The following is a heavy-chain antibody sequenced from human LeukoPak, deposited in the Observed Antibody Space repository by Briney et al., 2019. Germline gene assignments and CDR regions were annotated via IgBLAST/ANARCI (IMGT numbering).Heavy chain of an antibody. CDR2: ISAYNGNT. J-gene: IGHJ4*02. CDR3: AKLIWLGESEALDY. Sequence: ASVKVSCKASGYTFTSYGISWVRQAPGQGLEWMGWISAYNGNTNYAQKLQGRVTMTTDTSTSTAYMELRSLRSDDTAVYYCAKLIWLGESEALDYWGQGTLVTVSS. V-gene: IGHV1-18*01. D-gene: IGHD3-10*01. CDR1: GYTFTSYG.